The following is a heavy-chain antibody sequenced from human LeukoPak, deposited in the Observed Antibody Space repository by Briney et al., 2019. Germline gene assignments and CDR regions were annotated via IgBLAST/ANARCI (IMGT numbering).Heavy chain of an antibody. J-gene: IGHJ6*03. CDR1: GHTFTGYY. V-gene: IGHV7-4-1*02. Sequence: ASVKVSCKASGHTFTGYYMHWVRQAPGQGLELMGWINTNTGNPTYAQGFTGRFVFSLDTSVSTAYLQISSLKAEDTAVYFCARNRISHHMDVWGKGTTVTVSS. CDR3: ARNRISHHMDV. D-gene: IGHD2-15*01. CDR2: INTNTGNP.